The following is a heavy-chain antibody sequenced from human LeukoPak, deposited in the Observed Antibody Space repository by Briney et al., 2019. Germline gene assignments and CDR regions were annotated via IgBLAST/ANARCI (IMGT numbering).Heavy chain of an antibody. D-gene: IGHD1-14*01. J-gene: IGHJ4*02. Sequence: ASVKVSCKASGYTFTTYYMHWVRQAPGQGLEWMGIINPSGGATSYAPKFQDRLPMNTDTSTSTVNMELSSLTYDDTAVYYCARAMTPAYYFHHWGQGTLVTVSA. CDR1: GYTFTTYY. CDR3: ARAMTPAYYFHH. CDR2: INPSGGAT. V-gene: IGHV1-46*01.